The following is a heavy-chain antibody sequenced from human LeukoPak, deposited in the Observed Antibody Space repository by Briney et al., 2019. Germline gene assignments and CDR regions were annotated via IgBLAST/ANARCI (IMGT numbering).Heavy chain of an antibody. D-gene: IGHD3-22*01. V-gene: IGHV4-38-2*02. CDR3: ARDADPHYYDSSGYSPLDY. CDR1: GYSISSGYY. J-gene: IGHJ4*02. CDR2: IYHSGST. Sequence: SETLSLTCTVSGYSISSGYYWGWIRQPPGKGLEWIGSIYHSGSTYYNPSLKSRVTISVDTSKNQFSLKLSSVTAADTAVYYCARDADPHYYDSSGYSPLDYWGQGTLVTVSS.